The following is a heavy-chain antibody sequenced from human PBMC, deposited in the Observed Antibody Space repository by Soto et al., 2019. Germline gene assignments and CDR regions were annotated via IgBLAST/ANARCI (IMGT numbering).Heavy chain of an antibody. CDR2: IYYSGTT. D-gene: IGHD1-26*01. Sequence: QLQLQESGPGLVKASETLSLTCTVSGRSISGSSYYWGWVRQPPGKGLEWIGNIYYSGTTYYNPSLKSRVTMSVDTSKNQFSLKLSSVTAADTAVYYCARRRGGTYGFAAFDIWGQGTMVTVSS. CDR1: GRSISGSSYY. CDR3: ARRRGGTYGFAAFDI. J-gene: IGHJ3*02. V-gene: IGHV4-39*01.